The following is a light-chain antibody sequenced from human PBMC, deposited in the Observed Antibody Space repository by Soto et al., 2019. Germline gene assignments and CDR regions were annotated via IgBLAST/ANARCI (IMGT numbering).Light chain of an antibody. V-gene: IGLV1-40*01. CDR1: SSNIGAGYG. CDR3: QSCDSSLSGPPFV. J-gene: IGLJ1*01. CDR2: TNT. Sequence: QSVLTQPPSVSGAPGQRVTISCTGSSSNIGAGYGVHWYQQLPGAAPKLLVYTNTNRPSGVPDRFSASRSGTSASLAITGLLAEDEADYYCQSCDSSLSGPPFVFGTGTKVTVL.